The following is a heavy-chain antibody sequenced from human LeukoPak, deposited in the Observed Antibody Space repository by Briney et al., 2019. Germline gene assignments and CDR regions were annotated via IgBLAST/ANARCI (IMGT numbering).Heavy chain of an antibody. CDR1: GFTFSSYA. D-gene: IGHD6-13*01. CDR2: ISDSGGST. Sequence: PGGSLRLSCAASGFTFSSYAMNWVRQAPGKGLEWVSTISDSGGSTYYADSVKGRFTISRDNSKNTVYLQMNSLRAEDTAVYYCAKDRYTSSPNWFDPWGRGSLVTVSS. J-gene: IGHJ5*02. V-gene: IGHV3-23*01. CDR3: AKDRYTSSPNWFDP.